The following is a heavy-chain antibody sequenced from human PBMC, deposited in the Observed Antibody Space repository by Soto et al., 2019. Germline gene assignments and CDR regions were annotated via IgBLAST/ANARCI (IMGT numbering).Heavy chain of an antibody. V-gene: IGHV4-30-2*01. J-gene: IGHJ5*01. CDR3: AREDSGAFFDF. D-gene: IGHD2-15*01. Sequence: VHLQESASGPVKPSQTRSLTCAVAGVSISSGGYSWSWIRQPPGRGMEWIGYIYSGTTHYNPSLKSRVTVTMDRSKNQVSMRLKSVTAADTAVYYCAREDSGAFFDFWGQGNLVTVSS. CDR1: GVSISSGGYS. CDR2: IYSGTT.